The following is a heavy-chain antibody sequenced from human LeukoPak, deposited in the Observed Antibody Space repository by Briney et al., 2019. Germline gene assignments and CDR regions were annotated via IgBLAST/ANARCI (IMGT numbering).Heavy chain of an antibody. Sequence: GASVKVSCKASGYTFTDYYIHWMRQAPGQRLEWMAFVNPDSGDSYSAPKFQGRVTMTRDTSISTASMELNWLTSDDTAVYYCATGVASAFTYWGQGTLVTVSS. J-gene: IGHJ4*02. CDR2: VNPDSGDS. CDR3: ATGVASAFTY. CDR1: GYTFTDYY. D-gene: IGHD3-3*01. V-gene: IGHV1-2*02.